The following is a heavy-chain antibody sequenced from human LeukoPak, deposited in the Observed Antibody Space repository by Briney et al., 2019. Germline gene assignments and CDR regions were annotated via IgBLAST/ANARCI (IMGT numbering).Heavy chain of an antibody. CDR2: ISSSSSYI. Sequence: KPGGSLRLSCAASGFTLSSYSMNWVRQAPGRGLEWVSSISSSSSYIYYADSVKGRFTISRDNAKNSLYLQMNSLRAEDTAVYYCAREAGGSSPFDYWARETVVTVSS. CDR3: AREAGGSSPFDY. CDR1: GFTLSSYS. V-gene: IGHV3-21*01. J-gene: IGHJ4*02. D-gene: IGHD1-26*01.